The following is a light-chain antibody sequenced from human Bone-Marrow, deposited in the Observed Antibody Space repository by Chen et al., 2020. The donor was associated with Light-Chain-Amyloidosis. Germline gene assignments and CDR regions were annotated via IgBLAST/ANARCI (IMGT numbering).Light chain of an antibody. CDR3: QSADSSGTYEVI. CDR2: RDT. J-gene: IGLJ2*01. CDR1: ALPTKY. Sequence: SYELTQPPSVSVSPGQTARITCPGAALPTKYAYWYQKKPGQAPVLVIHRDTERPSWISERFSGSSSGTTATLTISGVQAEDEADYHCQSADSSGTYEVIFGGGTKLTVL. V-gene: IGLV3-25*03.